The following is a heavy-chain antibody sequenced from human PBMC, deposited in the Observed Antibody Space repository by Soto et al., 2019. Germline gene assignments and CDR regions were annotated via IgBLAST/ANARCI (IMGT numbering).Heavy chain of an antibody. J-gene: IGHJ6*02. V-gene: IGHV3-74*01. CDR2: IKSDGSST. Sequence: EVQLVESGGGLVQPGGSLRLSCAASGFTFSKYWMHWVRQAPGKGLVWVSRIKSDGSSTNYADSVKGRFTSSRDNAKNTLYLQLNSLRVEDTAVYYCARGNYGMDVWGQWTTVTVSS. D-gene: IGHD3-10*01. CDR3: ARGNYGMDV. CDR1: GFTFSKYW.